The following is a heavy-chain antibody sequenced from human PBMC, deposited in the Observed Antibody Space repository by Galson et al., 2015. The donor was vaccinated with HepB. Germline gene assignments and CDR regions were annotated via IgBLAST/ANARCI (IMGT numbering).Heavy chain of an antibody. J-gene: IGHJ6*02. CDR2: IGTAGDT. CDR3: ARVPAGCSGGSCYSGYYGMDV. D-gene: IGHD2-15*01. Sequence: SLRLSCAASGFTFSSYDMHWVRQATGKGLEWVSAIGTAGDTYYPGSVKGRFTISRENAKNSLYLQMNSLRAGDTAVYYCARVPAGCSGGSCYSGYYGMDVWGQGTTVTVSS. V-gene: IGHV3-13*01. CDR1: GFTFSSYD.